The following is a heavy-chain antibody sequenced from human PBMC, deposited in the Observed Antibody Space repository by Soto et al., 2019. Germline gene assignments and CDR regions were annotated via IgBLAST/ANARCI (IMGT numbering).Heavy chain of an antibody. V-gene: IGHV3-30*18. CDR2: ISYDGSNK. Sequence: PGGSLRLSCAASGFTFSSYGMHWVRQAPGKGLEWVAVISYDGSNKYYADSVKCRFTISRDNSKNTLYLQMNSLRAEDTAVYFCAKSGESAPGEWYYYYYGMDVWGQGTTVTVSS. D-gene: IGHD2-21*01. CDR3: AKSGESAPGEWYYYYYGMDV. J-gene: IGHJ6*02. CDR1: GFTFSSYG.